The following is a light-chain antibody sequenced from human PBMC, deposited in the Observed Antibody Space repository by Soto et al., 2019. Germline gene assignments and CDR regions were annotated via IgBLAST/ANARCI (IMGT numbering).Light chain of an antibody. CDR3: AAWDDSLSGPV. J-gene: IGLJ3*02. CDR2: SNN. CDR1: SSNIGSNY. Sequence: QSALTQPPSASGTPGQRVTISCSGSSSNIGSNYVYWYQHLPGTAPKLLIYSNNQRPSGVPDRFSGSKSGTSASLAISGLRSEDEADYYCAAWDDSLSGPVFGGGTKLTVL. V-gene: IGLV1-47*02.